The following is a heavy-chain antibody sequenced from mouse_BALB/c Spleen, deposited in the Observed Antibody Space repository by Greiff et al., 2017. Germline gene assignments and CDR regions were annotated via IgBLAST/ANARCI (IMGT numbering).Heavy chain of an antibody. D-gene: IGHD1-2*01. CDR3: AIHYYGLEAY. CDR2: IDPANGNT. V-gene: IGHV14-3*02. CDR1: GFNIKDTY. Sequence: VQLQQSGAELVKPGASVKLSCTASGFNIKDTYMHWVKQRPEQGLEWIGGIDPANGNTKYDPKFQGKATITADTSSNTAYLQLSSLTSEDTAVYYCAIHYYGLEAYWGQGTLVTVSA. J-gene: IGHJ3*01.